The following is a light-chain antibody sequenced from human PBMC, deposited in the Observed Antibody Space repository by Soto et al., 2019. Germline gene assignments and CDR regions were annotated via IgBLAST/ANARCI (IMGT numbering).Light chain of an antibody. J-gene: IGLJ2*01. V-gene: IGLV2-14*01. CDR1: TSDIGAYNY. Sequence: QSVLTQPASVSGSPGQSITISCTGMTSDIGAYNYVSWYQQHPGAAPKLLISEVSNRPSGVSDRFSGSKSGNTASLTISGLQAEDEGDYYCSSYTSTTTLVVFGGGTKLTVL. CDR3: SSYTSTTTLVV. CDR2: EVS.